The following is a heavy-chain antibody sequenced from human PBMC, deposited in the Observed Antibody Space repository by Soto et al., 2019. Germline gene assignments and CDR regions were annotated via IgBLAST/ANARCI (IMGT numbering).Heavy chain of an antibody. CDR3: ARDFSGPMDY. V-gene: IGHV1-46*01. CDR2: IYPSGGST. D-gene: IGHD3-10*01. J-gene: IGHJ4*02. Sequence: DSVKVCYKACGYTFTNYYMHLVRQAPGQGLEWMGIIYPSGGSTRNAQKFQGRVTMTRDTSTSTVYMELSSLRSEDTAVYYCARDFSGPMDYWGRGTMVTVSS. CDR1: GYTFTNYY.